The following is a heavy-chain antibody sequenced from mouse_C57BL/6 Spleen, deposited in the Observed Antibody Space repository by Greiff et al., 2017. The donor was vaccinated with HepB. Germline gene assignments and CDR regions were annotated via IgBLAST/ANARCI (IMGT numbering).Heavy chain of an antibody. Sequence: VQLQQSDAELVKPGASVKISCKVSGYTFTDHTIHWMKQRPEQGLEWIGYIYPRDGSTKYNEKYKGKATLPADKSSSTAYMQLNSLTSEDSAVYCCARDDDGYYVGYAMDYRGQGTSVTVSA. CDR3: ARDDDGYYVGYAMDY. CDR2: IYPRDGST. CDR1: GYTFTDHT. V-gene: IGHV1-78*01. J-gene: IGHJ4*01. D-gene: IGHD2-3*01.